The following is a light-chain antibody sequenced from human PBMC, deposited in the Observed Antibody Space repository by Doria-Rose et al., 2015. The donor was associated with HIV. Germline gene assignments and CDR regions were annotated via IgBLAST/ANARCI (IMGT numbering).Light chain of an antibody. CDR2: AAS. Sequence: AIRMTQSPSSLSAFTGDRVTITCRASQDISNYLAWYQQKPGKAPKLRIYAASTLQSGVPSRFSGSGSGTDFTLTISYLQSEDFATYYCQQYYSYPPTFGQGTKVEVK. V-gene: IGKV1-8*01. J-gene: IGKJ1*01. CDR1: QDISNY. CDR3: QQYYSYPPT.